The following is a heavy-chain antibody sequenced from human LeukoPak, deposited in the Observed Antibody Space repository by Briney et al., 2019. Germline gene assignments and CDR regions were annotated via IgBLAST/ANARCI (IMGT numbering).Heavy chain of an antibody. CDR2: IIPIFGTA. V-gene: IGHV1-69*13. D-gene: IGHD3-10*01. CDR1: GGTFSSYA. CDR3: ARSNYGSGSYYIAFDI. Sequence: SVKVSCKASGGTFSSYAISWVRQAPGQGLEWMGGIIPIFGTANYAQKFQGRVTITADESTSTAYMELSSLRSEGTAVYYCARSNYGSGSYYIAFDIWGQGTMVTVSS. J-gene: IGHJ3*02.